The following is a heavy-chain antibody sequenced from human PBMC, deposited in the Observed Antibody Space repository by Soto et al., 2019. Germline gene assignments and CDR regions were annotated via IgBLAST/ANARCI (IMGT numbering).Heavy chain of an antibody. CDR3: AKDDKYSGSKHASDI. V-gene: IGHV3-23*01. Sequence: PVGSLRLSCAASGFTFSTSAMSWVRQAPGKGLEWVSGISDSGGSTYYADSVKGRFTLSRDNSKMTVYLQMNSLRAEDTAVYYCAKDDKYSGSKHASDIWGQGTMVTVSS. D-gene: IGHD1-26*01. CDR1: GFTFSTSA. CDR2: ISDSGGST. J-gene: IGHJ3*02.